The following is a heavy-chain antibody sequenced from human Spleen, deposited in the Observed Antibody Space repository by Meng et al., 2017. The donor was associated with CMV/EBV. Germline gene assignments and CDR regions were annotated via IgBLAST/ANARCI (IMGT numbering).Heavy chain of an antibody. V-gene: IGHV4-38-2*02. CDR2: IYHSGST. D-gene: IGHD6-19*01. CDR1: GYSISSGYY. Sequence: SETLSLTCTVSGYSISSGYYWGWIRQPPGKGLEWIGSIYHSGSTYYNPSLKSRVTISVDTSKNQFSLKLSSVTAADTAVYYCARDGIAVAGTWSPTDYWGQGTLVTVSS. J-gene: IGHJ4*02. CDR3: ARDGIAVAGTWSPTDY.